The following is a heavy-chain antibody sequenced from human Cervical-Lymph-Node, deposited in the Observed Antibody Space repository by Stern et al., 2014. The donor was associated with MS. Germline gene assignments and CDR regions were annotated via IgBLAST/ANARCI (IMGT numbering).Heavy chain of an antibody. D-gene: IGHD3-22*01. Sequence: QVQLGQSGPEVKKPGSSVKVSCKASGGTFSNYAISWVRQAPGQGLEWMGGLIIIFDTANYAQKFQGRVTISADESTSTAYMELSSLRSEDKAVYYCARASERSGYYPDYFQYWGQGTPVTVSS. CDR2: LIIIFDTA. V-gene: IGHV1-69*01. J-gene: IGHJ1*01. CDR1: GGTFSNYA. CDR3: ARASERSGYYPDYFQY.